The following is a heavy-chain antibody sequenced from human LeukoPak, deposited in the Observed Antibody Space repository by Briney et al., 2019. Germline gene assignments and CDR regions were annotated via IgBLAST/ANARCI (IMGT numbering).Heavy chain of an antibody. J-gene: IGHJ3*02. CDR3: ARVTYYYDSSVYYNLQSGAFDI. D-gene: IGHD3-22*01. CDR2: INHSGST. CDR1: GGSFSGYY. Sequence: KASETLSLTCAVYGGSFSGYYWSWIRQPPGKGLEWIGEINHSGSTNYNPSLKSRVTISVDTSKSQFSLRLSSVTAADTAVYYCARVTYYYDSSVYYNLQSGAFDIWGQGTMVTVSS. V-gene: IGHV4-34*01.